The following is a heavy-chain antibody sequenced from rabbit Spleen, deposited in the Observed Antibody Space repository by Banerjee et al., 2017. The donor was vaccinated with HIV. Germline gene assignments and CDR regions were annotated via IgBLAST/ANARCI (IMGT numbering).Heavy chain of an antibody. Sequence: QSLEESGGGLVKPGASLTLTCKASGFSFNSGYDMCWVRQAPGKGLEWVACIDSGSSGSTYYATWAKGRFTISKTSSTVDLKMTSLTAADTATYFCARVISATYYVMDLWGQGTLVTVS. V-gene: IGHV1S40*01. J-gene: IGHJ6*01. D-gene: IGHD2-1*01. CDR2: IDSGSSGST. CDR3: ARVISATYYVMDL. CDR1: GFSFNSGYD.